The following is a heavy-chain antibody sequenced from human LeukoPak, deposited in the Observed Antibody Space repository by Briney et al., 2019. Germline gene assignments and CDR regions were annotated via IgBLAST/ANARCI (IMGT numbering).Heavy chain of an antibody. J-gene: IGHJ5*02. CDR2: IYYSGST. CDR1: GGSISSYY. Sequence: PSETLSLTCTVSGGSISSYYWSWIRQPPGKGLEWIGYIYYSGSTNYNPSLKSRVTISVDTSKNQFSLKLSSVTAADTAVYYCARAHYGDRYDWFDPWGQGALVTVSS. D-gene: IGHD4-17*01. V-gene: IGHV4-59*01. CDR3: ARAHYGDRYDWFDP.